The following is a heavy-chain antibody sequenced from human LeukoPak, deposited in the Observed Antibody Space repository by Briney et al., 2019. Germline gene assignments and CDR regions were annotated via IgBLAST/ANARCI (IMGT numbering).Heavy chain of an antibody. CDR2: ISGSGGST. CDR3: AKFLTYYVWGSYHADAFDI. D-gene: IGHD3-16*01. CDR1: GFTFSSYA. Sequence: PGGSLRLSCAASGFTFSSYAVSWVRQAPGKGLEWVSAISGSGGSTYYADSVKGRFTISRDNSKNTLYLQMNSLRAEDTAVYYCAKFLTYYVWGSYHADAFDIWGQGTMVTVSS. J-gene: IGHJ3*02. V-gene: IGHV3-23*01.